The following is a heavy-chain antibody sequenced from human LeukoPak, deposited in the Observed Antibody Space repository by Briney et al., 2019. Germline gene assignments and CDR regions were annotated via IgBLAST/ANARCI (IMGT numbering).Heavy chain of an antibody. CDR3: ARNVGYSRGWSRFDY. CDR2: IKTKIDGGTT. D-gene: IGHD6-19*01. V-gene: IGHV3-15*01. J-gene: IGHJ4*02. Sequence: PGGSLRLSCAASGFIFSSAWMSWVRQAPGKGLEWVGHIKTKIDGGTTDYAAPVKGRFTISRDNSKNTLYLQMNSLRAEDTAVYYCARNVGYSRGWSRFDYWGQGTLVTVSS. CDR1: GFIFSSAW.